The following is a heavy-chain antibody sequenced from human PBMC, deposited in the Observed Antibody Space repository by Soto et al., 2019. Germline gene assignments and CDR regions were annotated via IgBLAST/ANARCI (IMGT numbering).Heavy chain of an antibody. CDR1: GFTFSSYS. D-gene: IGHD3-3*01. J-gene: IGHJ5*02. CDR2: ISSSSSTI. V-gene: IGHV3-48*02. CDR3: ARESRFLEWLSLNWFDP. Sequence: EVQLVESGGGLVQPGGSLRLSCAASGFTFSSYSMNWVRQAPGKGLEWVSYISSSSSTIYYADSVKGRFTISRDNXXNXXYLQMNSLRDDDTAVYYCARESRFLEWLSLNWFDPWGQGTLVTVSS.